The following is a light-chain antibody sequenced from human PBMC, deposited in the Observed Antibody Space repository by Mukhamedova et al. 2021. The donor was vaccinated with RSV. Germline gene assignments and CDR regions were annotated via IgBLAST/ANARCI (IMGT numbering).Light chain of an antibody. V-gene: IGKV1-5*03. J-gene: IGKJ4*01. CDR3: QQYNLYPLT. Sequence: WYQRRVHGKAPKLLIYKASTVAGGVPSQFSGSGSGTEFTLTINSLEPDDYATYFCQQYNLYPLTFGGGTKVDVK. CDR2: KAS.